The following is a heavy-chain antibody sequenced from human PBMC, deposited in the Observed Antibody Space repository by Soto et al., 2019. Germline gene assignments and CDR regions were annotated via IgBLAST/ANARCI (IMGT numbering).Heavy chain of an antibody. J-gene: IGHJ5*02. Sequence: ASVKVSCKTSGYTFNTYVINWVRQAPGQGLELMGWISAYDGKTTYAEKFQGRVTLTTDTSTSTAYMELRSLRSDGTAIYYCARDPHEFWTSYWFDPWGQGTPVTVS. D-gene: IGHD3-3*01. CDR1: GYTFNTYV. V-gene: IGHV1-18*01. CDR3: ARDPHEFWTSYWFDP. CDR2: ISAYDGKT.